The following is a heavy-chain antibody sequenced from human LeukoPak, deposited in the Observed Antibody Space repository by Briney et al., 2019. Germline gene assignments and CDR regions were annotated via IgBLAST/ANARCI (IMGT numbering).Heavy chain of an antibody. V-gene: IGHV4-34*01. CDR2: INHSGST. CDR1: GGSFSGYY. D-gene: IGHD4-17*01. CDR3: ARRSDYGRTATFDY. Sequence: SETLSLTCAVYGGSFSGYYWSWIRQPPGKGLEWIGEINHSGSTNYNPSLKSRVTISVDASKNQFSLKLSSVTAADTAVYYCARRSDYGRTATFDYWGQGTLVTVSS. J-gene: IGHJ4*02.